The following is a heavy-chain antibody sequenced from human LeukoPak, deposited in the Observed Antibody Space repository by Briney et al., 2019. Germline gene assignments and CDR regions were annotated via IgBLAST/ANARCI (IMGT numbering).Heavy chain of an antibody. Sequence: PSETLSLTCTVSGCSISSSSYYWGWIRQPPGKGLELIGSIYYSGSTYYNPSRKSRATISVDTSKNQFSLKLSSVTAADTAVYYCARSPFIAVAGLDYWGQGTLVTVSS. CDR3: ARSPFIAVAGLDY. CDR1: GCSISSSSYY. V-gene: IGHV4-39*01. D-gene: IGHD6-19*01. J-gene: IGHJ4*02. CDR2: IYYSGST.